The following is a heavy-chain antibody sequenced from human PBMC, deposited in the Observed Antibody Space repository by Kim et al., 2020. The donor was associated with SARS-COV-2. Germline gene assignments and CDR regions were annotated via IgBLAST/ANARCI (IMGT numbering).Heavy chain of an antibody. V-gene: IGHV3-23*01. D-gene: IGHD3-10*01. J-gene: IGHJ3*02. CDR3: AKGGGGHNPFDI. CDR2: ISYNGDRT. CDR1: GFMFNSCG. Sequence: GGSLRLSCAASGFMFNSCGMNWIRQAPGKGLEWVSVISYNGDRTYYADPVEGRFTISRDNSKNTLYLQMNSLRADDTAVYFYAKGGGGHNPFDIWGQGTMVIVSS.